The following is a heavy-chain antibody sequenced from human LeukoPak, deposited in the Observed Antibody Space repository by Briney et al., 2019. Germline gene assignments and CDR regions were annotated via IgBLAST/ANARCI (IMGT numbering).Heavy chain of an antibody. CDR3: ARDSFETDIDY. CDR1: GFLFSRYW. J-gene: IGHJ4*02. Sequence: GGSLRLSCAASGFLFSRYWMSWVRQAPGKGLEWVANIKEDGSEKYYVESMKGRFTISRDNVKNPLYLQINSLRAEDTAVYYCARDSFETDIDYWGQGTLVTVSS. V-gene: IGHV3-7*01. D-gene: IGHD1-14*01. CDR2: IKEDGSEK.